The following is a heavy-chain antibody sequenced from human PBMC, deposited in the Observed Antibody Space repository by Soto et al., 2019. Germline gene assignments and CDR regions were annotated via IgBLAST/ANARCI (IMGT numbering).Heavy chain of an antibody. V-gene: IGHV4-59*08. CDR1: GGSISSYY. CDR3: ARDGLTTVTTSNLINYYYYYMDV. CDR2: IYYSGST. J-gene: IGHJ6*03. D-gene: IGHD4-17*01. Sequence: SETLSLTCTVSGGSISSYYWSWIRQPPGKGLEWIGYIYYSGSTNYNPSLKSRVTISVDTSKNQFSLKLSSVTAADTAVYYCARDGLTTVTTSNLINYYYYYMDVWGKGTTVTVSS.